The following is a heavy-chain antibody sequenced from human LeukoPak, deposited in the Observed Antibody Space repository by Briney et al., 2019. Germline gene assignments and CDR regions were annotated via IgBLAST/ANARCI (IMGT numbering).Heavy chain of an antibody. CDR1: GFTFSSYG. D-gene: IGHD6-13*01. V-gene: IGHV3-30*02. CDR2: IRYDGSNK. Sequence: GGSLRLSCAASGFTFSSYGMHWVRQAPGKGLEWVAFIRYDGSNKYYADSVKGRFTISRDNAKNSLYLQMNSLRAEDTAVYYCATLRGYSSSWYYGYWGQGTLVTVSS. CDR3: ATLRGYSSSWYYGY. J-gene: IGHJ4*02.